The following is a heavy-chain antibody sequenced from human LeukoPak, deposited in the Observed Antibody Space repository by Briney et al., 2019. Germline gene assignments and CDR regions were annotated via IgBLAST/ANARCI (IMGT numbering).Heavy chain of an antibody. CDR3: ARMIADRPHYYYYMDV. CDR2: ISGTSLTI. J-gene: IGHJ6*03. D-gene: IGHD6-6*01. V-gene: IGHV3-11*04. Sequence: GGSLRLSCAASAFTFGDYHMSWIRQAPGRGLEWVSYISGTSLTIFYADSVKGRFTVSRDNAKNSLYLQMNSLRAEDTAVYYCARMIADRPHYYYYMDVWGTGTTVTVSS. CDR1: AFTFGDYH.